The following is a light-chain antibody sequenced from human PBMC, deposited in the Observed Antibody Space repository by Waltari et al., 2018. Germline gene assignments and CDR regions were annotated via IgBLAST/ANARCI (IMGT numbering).Light chain of an antibody. CDR2: NVR. Sequence: QSALTQPASVSGSPGQSITISCTGTSSDVGAYDYVSWYRQLPGKAPELMISNVRRRPSGISDRFSGSKSGDTASLTISGLQAEDEADYYCSSMRSGGPLVFGSGTQVTVL. J-gene: IGLJ1*01. CDR3: SSMRSGGPLV. V-gene: IGLV2-14*03. CDR1: SSDVGAYDY.